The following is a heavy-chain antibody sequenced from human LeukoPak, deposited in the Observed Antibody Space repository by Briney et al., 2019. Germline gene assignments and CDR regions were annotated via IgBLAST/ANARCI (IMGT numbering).Heavy chain of an antibody. Sequence: SKTLSLTCTVSGGSISSYYWSWIRQPAGKGLEWIGRIYTSGSTNYNPSLKSRVTMSVGTSKNQFSLKLSSVTAADTAVYYCARASYSSSWYGEYYYYYYGMDVWGQGTTVTVSS. CDR3: ARASYSSSWYGEYYYYYYGMDV. D-gene: IGHD6-13*01. CDR1: GGSISSYY. V-gene: IGHV4-4*07. CDR2: IYTSGST. J-gene: IGHJ6*02.